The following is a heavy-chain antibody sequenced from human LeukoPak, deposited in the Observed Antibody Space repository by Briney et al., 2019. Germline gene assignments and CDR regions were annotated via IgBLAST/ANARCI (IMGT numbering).Heavy chain of an antibody. Sequence: SVKVSCKASGGTFSSYAISWVRQAPGQGLEWMGGIIPIFGTANYAQKFQGRVTITADKSTSTAYMGLSSLRSEDTAVYYCASPAAHCGGDCYFDCWGQGTLVTVSS. CDR2: IIPIFGTA. CDR3: ASPAAHCGGDCYFDC. D-gene: IGHD2-21*02. J-gene: IGHJ4*02. V-gene: IGHV1-69*06. CDR1: GGTFSSYA.